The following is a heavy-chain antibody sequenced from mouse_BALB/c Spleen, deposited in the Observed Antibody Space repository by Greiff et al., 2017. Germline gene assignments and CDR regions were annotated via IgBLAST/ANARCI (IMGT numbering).Heavy chain of an antibody. Sequence: VQLQQSGPELVKPGASVRISCKASGYTFTSYYIHWVKQRPGQGLEWIGWIYPGNVNTKYNEKFKGKATLTADKSSSTAYMQLSSLTSEDSAVYCCARGGPYYDHDYWGQGTTLTVSS. CDR1: GYTFTSYY. J-gene: IGHJ2*01. V-gene: IGHV1S56*01. CDR3: ARGGPYYDHDY. CDR2: IYPGNVNT. D-gene: IGHD2-4*01.